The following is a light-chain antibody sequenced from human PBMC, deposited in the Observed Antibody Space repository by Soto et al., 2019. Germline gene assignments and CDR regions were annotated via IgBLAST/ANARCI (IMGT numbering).Light chain of an antibody. CDR1: QSLLHRNGYNY. CDR2: LGS. CDR3: MQALQTPPT. Sequence: DIVMTQSPVSLPVTPGEPASISCRSSQSLLHRNGYNYLDWYLQKPGQSPQLLIYLGSNRASGVPDRFSGSGSGTDFTLKISRVEAEDVGVYYCMQALQTPPTFGQGTKLEIK. V-gene: IGKV2-28*01. J-gene: IGKJ2*01.